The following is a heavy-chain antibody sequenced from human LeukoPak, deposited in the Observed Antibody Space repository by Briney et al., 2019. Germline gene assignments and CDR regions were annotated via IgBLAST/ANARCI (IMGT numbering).Heavy chain of an antibody. V-gene: IGHV3-23*01. CDR2: ISGSADIT. Sequence: LAGGSLRLSCAASGFTFSSSAMSWVRQAPGKGLEWVSAISGSADITYYADSVKGRFTISRDNSKNTLYLQMNSLRAEDTAVYYCAKEGGSGWGFDYWGQGALVTVSS. CDR1: GFTFSSSA. J-gene: IGHJ4*02. CDR3: AKEGGSGWGFDY. D-gene: IGHD6-19*01.